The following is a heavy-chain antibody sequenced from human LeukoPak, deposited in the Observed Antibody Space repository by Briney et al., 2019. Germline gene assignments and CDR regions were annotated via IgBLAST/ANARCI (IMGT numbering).Heavy chain of an antibody. J-gene: IGHJ4*02. Sequence: GGSLRLSCAASGFTVSSNYMSWVRQAPGKGREWVSVIYSGGSTYYADSVKGRFTISRDNSKNTLHLQMNSLRAEDTAVYYCAREYCSSTSCSVDYWGQGTLVTVSS. V-gene: IGHV3-66*02. D-gene: IGHD2-2*01. CDR3: AREYCSSTSCSVDY. CDR1: GFTVSSNY. CDR2: IYSGGST.